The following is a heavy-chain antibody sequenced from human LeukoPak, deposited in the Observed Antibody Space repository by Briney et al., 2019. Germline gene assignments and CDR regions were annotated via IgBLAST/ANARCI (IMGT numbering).Heavy chain of an antibody. CDR2: ISAYNGNT. CDR1: GYTFTSYG. D-gene: IGHD1-26*01. V-gene: IGHV1-18*01. CDR3: ARVVGGSYYSANCFDY. Sequence: ASVKVSCKPSGYTFTSYGISWVGQAPGQGLEWMGWISAYNGNTNYAQKLQGRVTMTTDTSTSTAYMELRGLRSDDTAVYYCARVVGGSYYSANCFDYWGQGTLVTVSS. J-gene: IGHJ4*02.